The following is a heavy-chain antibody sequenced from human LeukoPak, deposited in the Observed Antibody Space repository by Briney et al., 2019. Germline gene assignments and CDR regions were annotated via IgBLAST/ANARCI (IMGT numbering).Heavy chain of an antibody. J-gene: IGHJ4*02. CDR2: IKSKTDGGTT. D-gene: IGHD3-22*01. CDR3: TTAKYYYDSSGYY. V-gene: IGHV3-15*01. Sequence: GGSLRLSCAASGFTVSSNYMSWVRQAPGKGLEWVGRIKSKTDGGTTDYAAPVKGRFTISRDDSKNTLYLQMNSLKTEDTAVYYCTTAKYYYDSSGYYWGQGTLVTVSS. CDR1: GFTVSSNY.